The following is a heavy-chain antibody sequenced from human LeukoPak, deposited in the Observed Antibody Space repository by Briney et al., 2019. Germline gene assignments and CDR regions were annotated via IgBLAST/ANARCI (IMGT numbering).Heavy chain of an antibody. J-gene: IGHJ3*02. CDR3: STNQALDI. Sequence: GGSLRLSCAASGFIFSDAWMTWVRQAPGKGLEWVGRIKRIAEGGPTDYAAPVKGRFTISRDDSKNTLYLQMNSLKIEDTAVYYCSTNQALDIWGQGTKVTVSS. CDR2: IKRIAEGGPT. V-gene: IGHV3-15*01. CDR1: GFIFSDAW.